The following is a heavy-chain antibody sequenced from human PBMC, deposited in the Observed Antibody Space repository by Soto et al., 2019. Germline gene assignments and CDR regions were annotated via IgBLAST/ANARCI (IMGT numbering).Heavy chain of an antibody. V-gene: IGHV1-2*04. CDR1: GYTFTGYY. CDR2: INPNSGGT. J-gene: IGHJ6*02. CDR3: ARDHWQQLGGGRDYYYYYGMDV. D-gene: IGHD6-13*01. Sequence: ASVKVSCKASGYTFTGYYMHWVRQAPGRGLEWMGWINPNSGGTNYAQKFQGWVTMTRDTSISTAYMELSRLRSDDTAVYYCARDHWQQLGGGRDYYYYYGMDVWGQGTTVTVSS.